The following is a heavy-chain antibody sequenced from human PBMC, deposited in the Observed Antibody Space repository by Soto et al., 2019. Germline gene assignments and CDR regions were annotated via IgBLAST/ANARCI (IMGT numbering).Heavy chain of an antibody. D-gene: IGHD6-13*01. CDR3: AKDADSSSWSALDY. CDR1: GFTFSSCV. CDR2: ISYDGSNK. Sequence: GGSLRLSCAASGFTFSSCVMHWVRQAPGKGLEWVAVISYDGSNKYYADSVKGRFTISRDNSKNTLYLQMNSLRAEDTAVYYCAKDADSSSWSALDYWGQGTLVTVSS. J-gene: IGHJ4*02. V-gene: IGHV3-30*18.